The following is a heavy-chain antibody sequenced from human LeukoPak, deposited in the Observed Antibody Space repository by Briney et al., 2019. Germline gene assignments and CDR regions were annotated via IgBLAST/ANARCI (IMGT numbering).Heavy chain of an antibody. J-gene: IGHJ3*02. Sequence: GGSLRLSCAASGFTFDDYAMHWVRQAPGKGLEWVSLISGDGGSTYYADSVKGRFTISRDNSRNSLYLQMNSLRTEDTALYYCAKDIYGDNGDAFDIWGQGTMVTVSS. CDR1: GFTFDDYA. D-gene: IGHD4-17*01. CDR2: ISGDGGST. V-gene: IGHV3-43*02. CDR3: AKDIYGDNGDAFDI.